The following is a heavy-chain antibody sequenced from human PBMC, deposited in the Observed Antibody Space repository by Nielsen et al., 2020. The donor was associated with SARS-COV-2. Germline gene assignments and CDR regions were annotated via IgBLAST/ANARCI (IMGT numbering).Heavy chain of an antibody. CDR1: GYTFSSYG. Sequence: ASVKVSCKASGYTFSSYGITWVRQAPGQGLEWMGRISAYNRDTKYSQRFQGRVSFTRNTSATTAYMELSSLRSEDTAVYFCVIVLADLAFDPWGQGTLVTVSS. CDR2: ISAYNRDT. CDR3: VIVLADLAFDP. J-gene: IGHJ5*02. V-gene: IGHV1-18*01.